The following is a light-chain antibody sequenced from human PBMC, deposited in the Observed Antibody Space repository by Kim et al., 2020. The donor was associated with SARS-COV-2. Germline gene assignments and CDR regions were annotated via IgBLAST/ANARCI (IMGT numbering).Light chain of an antibody. CDR3: QQRSDWPLT. CDR2: NTS. Sequence: LSPEERDTLSCSARQSVRSYFGWCRQKPDQAPRLLIYNTSNRAPGIPARFSGSGSGTDFTLTIISLEPEDFAIYYCQQRSDWPLTFGGGTKVDIK. CDR1: QSVRSY. V-gene: IGKV3-11*01. J-gene: IGKJ4*01.